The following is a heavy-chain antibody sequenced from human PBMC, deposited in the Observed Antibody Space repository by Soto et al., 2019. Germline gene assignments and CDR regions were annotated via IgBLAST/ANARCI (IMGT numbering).Heavy chain of an antibody. J-gene: IGHJ4*02. Sequence: LRLSCAASGFTFSSYSMNWVRQAPGKGLEWVSSISSSSSYIYYADSVKGRFTISRDNDKNSLYLQMNSLRAEDTAVYYCARAAEYVETSPFDFWGQGTLVTVSS. V-gene: IGHV3-21*01. D-gene: IGHD6-6*01. CDR3: ARAAEYVETSPFDF. CDR1: GFTFSSYS. CDR2: ISSSSSYI.